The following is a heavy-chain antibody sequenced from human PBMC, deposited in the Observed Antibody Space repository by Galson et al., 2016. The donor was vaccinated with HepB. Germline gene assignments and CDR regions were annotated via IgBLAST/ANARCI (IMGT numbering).Heavy chain of an antibody. D-gene: IGHD2-2*01. J-gene: IGHJ6*02. Sequence: SVKVSCKASGDTFSSYVLSWVRQAPGQGLEWMGGIIPNFGTSNYAQKFQGRVTITADESTSTDYMELSSLTSEDTAVYYCARRYCSSTTCSPYYSYYYASDVWGQGTTVTVSS. V-gene: IGHV1-69*13. CDR3: ARRYCSSTTCSPYYSYYYASDV. CDR2: IIPNFGTS. CDR1: GDTFSSYV.